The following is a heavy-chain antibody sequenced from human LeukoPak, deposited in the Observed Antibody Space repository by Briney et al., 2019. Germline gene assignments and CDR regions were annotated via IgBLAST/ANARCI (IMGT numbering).Heavy chain of an antibody. D-gene: IGHD1-26*01. J-gene: IGHJ3*02. Sequence: GGSLSLFCAASVFHFSSYEINWVRQAPGKGLEWVSYISSSGSTIYYADSVKGRFTISRDNAKNSLYLQMNSLRAEDTAVYYCARDSEIYWHDAFYIWGQGTMVTVSS. V-gene: IGHV3-48*03. CDR3: ARDSEIYWHDAFYI. CDR1: VFHFSSYE. CDR2: ISSSGSTI.